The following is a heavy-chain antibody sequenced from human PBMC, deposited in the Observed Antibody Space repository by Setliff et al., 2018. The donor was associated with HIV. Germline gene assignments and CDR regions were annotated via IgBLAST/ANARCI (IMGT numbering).Heavy chain of an antibody. V-gene: IGHV3-74*01. CDR2: INRDGSSI. CDR1: GLTFRRYW. Sequence: GGSLRLSCEVPGLTFRRYWMHWVRQAPGKGLVWVSRINRDGSSISYADSVKGRFTSSRDNAKNTLFLQMNSLRAEDTAVYYCAKGELDYWGQGTLVTVSS. J-gene: IGHJ4*02. D-gene: IGHD1-26*01. CDR3: AKGELDY.